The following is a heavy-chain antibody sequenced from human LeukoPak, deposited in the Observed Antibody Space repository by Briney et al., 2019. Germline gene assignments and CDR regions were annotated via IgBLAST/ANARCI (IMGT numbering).Heavy chain of an antibody. CDR1: SVSISSYY. CDR3: ARWDRWYFDY. J-gene: IGHJ4*02. V-gene: IGHV4-59*01. CDR2: IYYSGNT. Sequence: SETLSLTCTVSSVSISSYYWNWIRHPPGKGLEWIGYIYYSGNTDYNPSLKSRVTISVDTSKNQFSLNLSSVTAADTAVYYCARWDRWYFDYWGQGTLVTVSS. D-gene: IGHD3-16*02.